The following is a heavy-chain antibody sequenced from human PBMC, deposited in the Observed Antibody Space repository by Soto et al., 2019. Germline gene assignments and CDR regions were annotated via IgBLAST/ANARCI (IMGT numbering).Heavy chain of an antibody. CDR2: ISSSSSYT. CDR3: ARVRDGYNVYFDY. Sequence: QVQLVESGGGLVKPGGSLRLSCAASGFTFRHYYMSWIRQAPGKGLEWVSHISSSSSYTNYADSVKGRFTISGDNAKNSLYRQMNSLRDEDTAVYHCARVRDGYNVYFDYWGQGTLVTVSS. CDR1: GFTFRHYY. V-gene: IGHV3-11*06. D-gene: IGHD5-12*01. J-gene: IGHJ4*02.